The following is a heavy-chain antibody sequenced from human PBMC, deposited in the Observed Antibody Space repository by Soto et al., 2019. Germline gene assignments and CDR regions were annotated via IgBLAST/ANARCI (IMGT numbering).Heavy chain of an antibody. CDR3: GRGYRELFFYAMDV. J-gene: IGHJ6*02. Sequence: QVELVQSGIEVKNPGSSVKVSCKASGDTFSNYAINWVRQAPGQGLEWMGGIIPFYDKPNYAENFLGRVTISADKFTATAYLEVSSLRSEDTAVYFCGRGYRELFFYAMDVWGRGTPVIVSS. CDR2: IIPFYDKP. D-gene: IGHD3-10*01. CDR1: GDTFSNYA. V-gene: IGHV1-69*06.